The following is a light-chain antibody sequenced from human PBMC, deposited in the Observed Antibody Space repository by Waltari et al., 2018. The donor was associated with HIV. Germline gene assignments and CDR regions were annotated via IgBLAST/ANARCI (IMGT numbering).Light chain of an antibody. CDR2: GAY. Sequence: EIVLTQSPAPLYLSQGERATLSCRASQTVSSSYLAWYQQKPGQAPRLLIYGAYTRATGIPDRFSGSGSGTDFILTISRLEPEDFAVYYWQQYGSSYTFGQGTKLEIK. V-gene: IGKV3-20*01. J-gene: IGKJ2*01. CDR3: QQYGSSYT. CDR1: QTVSSSY.